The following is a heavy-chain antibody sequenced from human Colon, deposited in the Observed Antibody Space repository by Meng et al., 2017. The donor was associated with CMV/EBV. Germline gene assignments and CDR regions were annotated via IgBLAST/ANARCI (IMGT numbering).Heavy chain of an antibody. J-gene: IGHJ4*02. V-gene: IGHV4-39*01. CDR1: GGSIRSSSYY. CDR2: IYYSGST. CDR3: AGRDY. Sequence: QLQLQELGSGLVKRSETLSPTWTVSGGSIRSSSYYWGWIRQPPGKGLEWIGSIYYSGSTYYNPSLKSRVTISVDTSKNQFSLKLSSVTAADTAVYYCAGRDYWGQGTLVTVSS.